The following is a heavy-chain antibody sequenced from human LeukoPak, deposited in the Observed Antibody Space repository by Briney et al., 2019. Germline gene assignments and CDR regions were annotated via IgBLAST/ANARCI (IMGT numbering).Heavy chain of an antibody. CDR2: ISGSGGTT. CDR1: GFSFSTYV. D-gene: IGHD1-1*01. Sequence: GGSLRLSCAAPGFSFSTYVMRWGRQAPGKGLEWVSAISGSGGTTYYADSVKGRFTISRDNSKYTLYLQMNSLGADDTAVYYCAKGNWRYFDYWGQGTLVTVSS. J-gene: IGHJ4*02. CDR3: AKGNWRYFDY. V-gene: IGHV3-23*01.